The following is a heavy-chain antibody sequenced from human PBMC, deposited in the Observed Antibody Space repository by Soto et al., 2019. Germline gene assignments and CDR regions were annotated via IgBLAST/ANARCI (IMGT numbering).Heavy chain of an antibody. CDR1: GYTFTSYA. CDR2: INAGNGNT. CDR3: ARPLEMATIMGFDY. J-gene: IGHJ4*02. Sequence: ASVKVSCKASGYTFTSYAMHWVRQAPGQRLEWMGWINAGNGNTKYSQKFQGRVTITRDTSASTAYMELSSLRSEDTAVYYCARPLEMATIMGFDYWGQGTLVTVSS. V-gene: IGHV1-3*01. D-gene: IGHD5-12*01.